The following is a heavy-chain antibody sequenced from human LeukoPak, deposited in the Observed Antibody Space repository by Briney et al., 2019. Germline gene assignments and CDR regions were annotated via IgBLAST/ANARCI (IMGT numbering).Heavy chain of an antibody. V-gene: IGHV4-34*01. CDR2: INHSGST. CDR3: ARDDYGGNSGWFDP. CDR1: GGSFSGYY. Sequence: SEALSFTCAAYGGSFSGYYWSWIRQPPGKGLEWIGEINHSGSTNYNPSLKSRVTISVDTSKNQFSLKLSSVTAADTAVYYCARDDYGGNSGWFDPWGQGTLVTVSS. J-gene: IGHJ5*02. D-gene: IGHD4-23*01.